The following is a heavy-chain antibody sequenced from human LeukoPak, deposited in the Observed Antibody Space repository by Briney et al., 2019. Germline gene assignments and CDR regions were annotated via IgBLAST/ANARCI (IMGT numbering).Heavy chain of an antibody. CDR2: IKSKTDGGTT. V-gene: IGHV3-15*01. J-gene: IGHJ4*02. CDR3: TLPWGSGSYYDY. D-gene: IGHD3-10*01. CDR1: GFTFSNAW. Sequence: PGGSLRLSCAASGFTFSNAWLNWVRQAPGKGLEWVGHIKSKTDGGTTDYAAPVKGRFTISRDDSKNTLFLQMNSLKTEDTAVYYCTLPWGSGSYYDYWGQGTLGTVS.